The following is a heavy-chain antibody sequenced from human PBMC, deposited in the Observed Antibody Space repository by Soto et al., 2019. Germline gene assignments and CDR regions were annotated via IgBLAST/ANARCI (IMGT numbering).Heavy chain of an antibody. CDR3: AREPQVVRCFDH. Sequence: GGSLRLSCAASGFTFSSYSMNCVRQATAKGLEWVSYISSSSSYIYYADSVKGRFTISRDNAKNSLYLQMNSLRAEDTAVYYCAREPQVVRCFDHWGQGTLVTASS. V-gene: IGHV3-21*01. D-gene: IGHD6-13*01. J-gene: IGHJ4*02. CDR2: ISSSSSYI. CDR1: GFTFSSYS.